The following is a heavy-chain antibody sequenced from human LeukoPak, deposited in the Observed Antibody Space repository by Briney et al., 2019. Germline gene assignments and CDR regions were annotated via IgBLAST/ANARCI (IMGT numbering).Heavy chain of an antibody. J-gene: IGHJ4*02. CDR2: INPSSNAA. Sequence: ASVKVSCKTSGYTFSDYTIHWVRQAPGQGLEWMGWINPSSNAANYAQRFEGRVSLTRDTSISTADMVLTSLTSDDTGIYYCARSRELLDFDTWGQGTLVSVSS. CDR3: ARSRELLDFDT. CDR1: GYTFSDYT. D-gene: IGHD3-10*01. V-gene: IGHV1-2*02.